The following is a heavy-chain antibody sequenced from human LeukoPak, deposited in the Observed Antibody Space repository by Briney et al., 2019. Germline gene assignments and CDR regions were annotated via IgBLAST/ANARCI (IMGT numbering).Heavy chain of an antibody. V-gene: IGHV4-59*01. CDR2: ISYSGST. J-gene: IGHJ4*02. CDR3: PSSAVPSVLTRFDY. Sequence: PSETVSLTCTGSGGTISPYYWNWLRQPPGKGLDGIGHISYSGSTNYNPSIKSRVTIHVHPSKNQFSLKLSSVTAADTAVYYGPSSAVPSVLTRFDYWGQGTLVTVSS. CDR1: GGTISPYY. D-gene: IGHD4/OR15-4a*01.